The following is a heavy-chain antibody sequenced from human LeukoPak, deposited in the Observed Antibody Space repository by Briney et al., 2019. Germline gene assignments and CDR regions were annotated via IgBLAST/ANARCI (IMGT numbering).Heavy chain of an antibody. Sequence: SETLSLTCTVSGGSISSYYWSWIRQPPGKGLEWIGYIYYSGSTNYNPSLKSRVTISVDTSKNQFSLKLSSVTAADTAVYYCARELRFGELLVWFDPWGQGTLVTVSS. CDR3: ARELRFGELLVWFDP. J-gene: IGHJ5*02. V-gene: IGHV4-59*12. D-gene: IGHD3-10*01. CDR2: IYYSGST. CDR1: GGSISSYY.